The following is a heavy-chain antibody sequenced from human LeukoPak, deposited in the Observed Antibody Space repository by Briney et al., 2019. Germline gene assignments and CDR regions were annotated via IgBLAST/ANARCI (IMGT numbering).Heavy chain of an antibody. V-gene: IGHV1-2*02. Sequence: ASVNVSCKASGYTFTGYYMHWVRQAHGQGLEWLGWINPNSGGTNYAQKFQGRVTMTRDKSISTAYMELSRLRSDDTAVYYCVRTKERLRDSSRWELDYWGQGTLVTVSS. J-gene: IGHJ4*02. CDR1: GYTFTGYY. CDR3: VRTKERLRDSSRWELDY. D-gene: IGHD6-13*01. CDR2: INPNSGGT.